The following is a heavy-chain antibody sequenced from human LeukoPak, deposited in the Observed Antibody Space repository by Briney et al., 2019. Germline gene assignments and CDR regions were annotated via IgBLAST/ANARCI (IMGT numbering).Heavy chain of an antibody. V-gene: IGHV7-4-1*02. Sequence: GASVTVSCKASGYTFTSYAMNWVRQAPGQGLEWMGWINTNTGNPTYAQGFTGRFVFSLDTSVSTAYLQISSLKAEDTAVYYCARDRCFNEKEAYCSGGITAYYWGQGTLVTVSS. CDR3: ARDRCFNEKEAYCSGGITAYY. CDR1: GYTFTSYA. CDR2: INTNTGNP. D-gene: IGHD2-15*01. J-gene: IGHJ4*02.